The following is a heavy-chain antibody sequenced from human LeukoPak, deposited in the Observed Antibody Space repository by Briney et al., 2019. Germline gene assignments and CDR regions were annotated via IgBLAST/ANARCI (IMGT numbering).Heavy chain of an antibody. V-gene: IGHV1-69*04. CDR3: AFQLYSSSWYSY. J-gene: IGHJ4*02. Sequence: ASVKVSCKASGGTFSSYAISWVRQAPGQGLEWMGRIIPILGIANYAQKFQGRVTMTRDTSTSTVYMELSSLRSEDTAVYYCAFQLYSSSWYSYWGQGTLVTVSS. D-gene: IGHD6-13*01. CDR2: IIPILGIA. CDR1: GGTFSSYA.